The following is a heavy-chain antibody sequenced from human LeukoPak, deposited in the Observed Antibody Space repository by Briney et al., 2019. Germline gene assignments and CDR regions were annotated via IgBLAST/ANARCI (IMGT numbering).Heavy chain of an antibody. J-gene: IGHJ4*02. D-gene: IGHD6-19*01. CDR2: INTDGTST. CDR1: GFAFSNYW. V-gene: IGHV3-74*01. CDR3: ARVGSGLDY. Sequence: GGSLRLSCAASGFAFSNYWMHWVRQAPGKGLVWVSRINTDGTSTSYADSVQGRFTISRDNSKNTLYLQMNSLRAEDTAVYYCARVGSGLDYWGQGTLVTVSS.